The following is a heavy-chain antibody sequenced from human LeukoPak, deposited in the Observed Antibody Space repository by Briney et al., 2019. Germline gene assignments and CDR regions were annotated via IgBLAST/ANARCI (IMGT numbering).Heavy chain of an antibody. V-gene: IGHV1-18*01. CDR1: GYTFTSYG. CDR3: ATTYYYDSSGYYYDY. J-gene: IGHJ4*02. D-gene: IGHD3-22*01. Sequence: ASVKVSCKASGYTFTSYGISWVRQAPEQGLEWMGWISAYNGNTNYAQKLRGRVTMTTDTSTSTAYMELRSLRSDDTAVYYCATTYYYDSSGYYYDYWGQGTLVTVSS. CDR2: ISAYNGNT.